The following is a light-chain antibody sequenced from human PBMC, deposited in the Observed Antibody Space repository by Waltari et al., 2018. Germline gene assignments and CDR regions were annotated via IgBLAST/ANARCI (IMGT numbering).Light chain of an antibody. CDR2: EDK. CDR3: QAWDSLMI. CDR1: TLGDKY. J-gene: IGLJ2*01. V-gene: IGLV3-1*01. Sequence: SYELTQPPSVSVSPGQTASLTCPGDTLGDKYVCWYQQKPGQSPLLITYEDKKRPSGIPERFSGSNSGNTATLTISETQAMDEADYYCQAWDSLMIFGGGTKLTVL.